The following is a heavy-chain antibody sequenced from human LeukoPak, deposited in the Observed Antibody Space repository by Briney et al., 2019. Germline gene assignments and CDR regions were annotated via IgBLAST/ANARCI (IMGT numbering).Heavy chain of an antibody. CDR1: GYSISSGYY. CDR2: IYHSGST. CDR3: ARQDTAMVTDY. V-gene: IGHV4-38-2*01. Sequence: SETLSLTCAVSGYSISSGYYWGWIRQPPGKGLEWIGSIYHSGSTYYNPSLKSRVTISVDTSKNQFSLRLSSVTAADTAVYYCARQDTAMVTDYWGQGTLVTVSS. J-gene: IGHJ4*02. D-gene: IGHD5-18*01.